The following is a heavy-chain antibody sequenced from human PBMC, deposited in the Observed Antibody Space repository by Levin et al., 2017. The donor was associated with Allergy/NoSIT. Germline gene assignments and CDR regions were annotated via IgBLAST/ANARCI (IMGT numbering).Heavy chain of an antibody. CDR3: ARSHVGRGGVISYYYYGMDV. CDR1: GGSFSGYY. Sequence: GSLRLSCAVYGGSFSGYYWSWIRQPPGKGLEWIGEINHSGSTNYNPSFKSRVTIAVDTSKNQFSLKLSSVTAADTAVYYCARSHVGRGGVISYYYYGMDVWGQGTTVTVSS. J-gene: IGHJ6*02. CDR2: INHSGST. V-gene: IGHV4-34*01. D-gene: IGHD3-16*02.